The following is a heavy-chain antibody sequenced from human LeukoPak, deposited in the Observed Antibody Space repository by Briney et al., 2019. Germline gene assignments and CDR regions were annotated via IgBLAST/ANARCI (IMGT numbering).Heavy chain of an antibody. V-gene: IGHV1-2*02. J-gene: IGHJ5*02. CDR1: GYTFTDYY. CDR3: ARGPNYYGSGRSWFDP. Sequence: GASVKVSCTASGYTFTDYYIHWVRQAPGQGLEWVGWINPNSGGTNYAQKFQGRVTMSRDTSITTAYMELSRLRSDDTAVYYCARGPNYYGSGRSWFDPWGQGSQVTVSS. D-gene: IGHD3-10*01. CDR2: INPNSGGT.